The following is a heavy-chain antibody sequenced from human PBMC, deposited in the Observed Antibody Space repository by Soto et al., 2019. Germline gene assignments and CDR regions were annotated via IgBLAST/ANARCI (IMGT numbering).Heavy chain of an antibody. CDR2: INHSGST. J-gene: IGHJ6*02. CDR1: GGSFSGYY. V-gene: IGHV4-34*01. Sequence: PSETLSLTCAVYGGSFSGYYWSWIRQPPGKGLEWIGEINHSGSTNYNPSLKSRVTISVDTSKNQFSLKLSSVTAADTAVYYCARVRYGYYYYHGMDVWGQGTTVTVSS. D-gene: IGHD3-9*01. CDR3: ARVRYGYYYYHGMDV.